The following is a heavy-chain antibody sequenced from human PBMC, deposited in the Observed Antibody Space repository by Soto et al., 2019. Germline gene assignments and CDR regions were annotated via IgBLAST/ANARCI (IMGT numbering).Heavy chain of an antibody. J-gene: IGHJ6*02. CDR3: ARDYYYDSRDYYGMDV. Sequence: SETLSLTCTVSGGSISSYYWSWIRQPPGKGLEWIGYIYYSGSTNYNPSLKSRVTISVDTSKNQFSLKLSSVTAADTAVYYCARDYYYDSRDYYGMDVWGQGTTVTV. V-gene: IGHV4-59*01. D-gene: IGHD3-22*01. CDR1: GGSISSYY. CDR2: IYYSGST.